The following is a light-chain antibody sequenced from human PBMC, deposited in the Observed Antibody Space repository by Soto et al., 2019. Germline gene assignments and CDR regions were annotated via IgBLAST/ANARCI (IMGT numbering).Light chain of an antibody. CDR3: QQYGSSPRYT. J-gene: IGKJ2*01. Sequence: EIVLTQSPGTLSLSPGERATLSCRASQSVSSSYLAWYQQKPGQAPRLLIYGASSRATGIPDRFSGSGSGTAFTLTISRLEPEDVAVSYCQQYGSSPRYTFGQGTKLEIK. CDR2: GAS. V-gene: IGKV3-20*01. CDR1: QSVSSSY.